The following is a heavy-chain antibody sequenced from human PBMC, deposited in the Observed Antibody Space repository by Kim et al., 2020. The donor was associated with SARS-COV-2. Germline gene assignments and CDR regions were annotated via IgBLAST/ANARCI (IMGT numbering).Heavy chain of an antibody. J-gene: IGHJ6*03. CDR3: AIIDYPSFYLDV. CDR2: SYYGGST. V-gene: IGHV4-39*01. D-gene: IGHD4-17*01. Sequence: SETLSLTCTVSGVSLSTSSDHWGLGWIRQPPEKGLDCIASSYYGGSTSHNPPLKIPVTTSADTSNNELSLIPTAVTAVDTSVYYCAIIDYPSFYLDVWG. CDR1: GVSLSTSSDH.